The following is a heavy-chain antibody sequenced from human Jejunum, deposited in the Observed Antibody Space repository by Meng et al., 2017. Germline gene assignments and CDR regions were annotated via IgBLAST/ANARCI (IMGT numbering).Heavy chain of an antibody. CDR1: GASISRPNW. J-gene: IGHJ4*02. CDR2: IDPSEST. CDR3: ARAYCTDVSCHDFFDS. V-gene: IGHV4-4*03. D-gene: IGHD2-8*01. Sequence: QVQPQGWGAGLVRPPGTLSLTCGVSGASISRPNWWSWVRQPPWKGLEWIGKIDPSESTHYNPSLKGRVTISADRSKNQFSLRLTSVTAADTAIYYCARAYCTDVSCHDFFDSWGQGTLVTVST.